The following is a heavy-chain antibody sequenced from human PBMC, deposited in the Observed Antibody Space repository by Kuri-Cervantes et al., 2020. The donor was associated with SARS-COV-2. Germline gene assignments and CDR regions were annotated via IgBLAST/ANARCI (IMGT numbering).Heavy chain of an antibody. CDR3: YCAPKEGFDS. CDR2: IIPVFGSA. V-gene: IGHV1-69*05. Sequence: SVKVSCKPSGGTFISYDISWVRQAPGQGLEWMGGIIPVFGSANYAQNFQGRVTITTDESTSTAYMELSSLRSEDTAIYYCYCAPKEGFDSWGQGTLVTVSS. J-gene: IGHJ4*02. D-gene: IGHD2-21*01. CDR1: GGTFISYD.